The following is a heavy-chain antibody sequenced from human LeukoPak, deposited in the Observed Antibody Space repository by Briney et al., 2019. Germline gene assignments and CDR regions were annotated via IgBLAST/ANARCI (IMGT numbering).Heavy chain of an antibody. Sequence: GGSLRLSCAASGFTFSSYAMHWVRQAPGKGLEWVAVISYDGSNKYYADSVKGRFTISRDNSKNTLYLQMNSLRAEDTAVYYWARVVGNYYGSGSSYNWFDPWGQGNLVHVSS. CDR2: ISYDGSNK. D-gene: IGHD3-10*01. J-gene: IGHJ5*02. V-gene: IGHV3-30-3*01. CDR1: GFTFSSYA. CDR3: ARVVGNYYGSGSSYNWFDP.